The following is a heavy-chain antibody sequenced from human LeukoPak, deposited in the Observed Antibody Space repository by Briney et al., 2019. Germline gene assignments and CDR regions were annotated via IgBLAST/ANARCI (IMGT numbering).Heavy chain of an antibody. J-gene: IGHJ4*02. CDR2: IYHSGST. CDR1: GYSISSGYY. V-gene: IGHV4-38-2*02. D-gene: IGHD3-22*01. CDR3: AIRATTARYYYDSSGYHNTDY. Sequence: SETLSLTCTVSGYSISSGYYWGWIRQPPGKGLEWIGSIYHSGSTYYNPSLKSRVTISVDTSKNQFSLKLSSVTAADTAVYYCAIRATTARYYYDSSGYHNTDYWGQGTLVTVSS.